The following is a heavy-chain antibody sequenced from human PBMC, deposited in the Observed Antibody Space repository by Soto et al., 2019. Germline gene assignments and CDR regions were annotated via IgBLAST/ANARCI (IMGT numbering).Heavy chain of an antibody. D-gene: IGHD3-9*01. J-gene: IGHJ2*01. CDR3: ARGGRLAHWYFDL. CDR1: GGTFSSYA. CDR2: IIPIFCTA. Sequence: QVQLVQSGAEVKKPGSSVKVSCKASGGTFSSYAISWVRQAPGQWLEWMGGIIPIFCTANYAQKFQGRVTITAAEYTCTAYMELSSLRSEDTAVYYCARGGRLAHWYFDLWGRGTLVTVSS. V-gene: IGHV1-69*01.